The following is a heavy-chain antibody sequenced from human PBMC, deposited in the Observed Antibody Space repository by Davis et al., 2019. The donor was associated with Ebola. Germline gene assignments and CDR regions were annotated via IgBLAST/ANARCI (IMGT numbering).Heavy chain of an antibody. CDR3: ARGPEAIVATPYYYYGMDV. D-gene: IGHD5-12*01. CDR1: GASISSHY. Sequence: MPSETLSLTCTVSGASISSHYWSWIRQPPGKGLEWIGYVYYSGNTKYNPSLKSRVTISVDTSKNQFSLKLSSVTAADTAVYYCARGPEAIVATPYYYYGMDVWGQGTTVTVSS. CDR2: VYYSGNT. V-gene: IGHV4-59*11. J-gene: IGHJ6*02.